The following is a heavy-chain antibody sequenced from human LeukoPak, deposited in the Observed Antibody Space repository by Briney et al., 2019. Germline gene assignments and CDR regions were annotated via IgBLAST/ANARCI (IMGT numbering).Heavy chain of an antibody. CDR2: IIPIFGTA. D-gene: IGHD3-9*01. Sequence: ASVKVSCKASGGTFSSYAISCVRQAPGQGLEWMGGIIPIFGTANYAQKFQGRVTITADKSTSTAYMELSSLRSEDTAVYYCARARYDILTGYYNGYYFDYWGQGTLVTVSS. CDR1: GGTFSSYA. CDR3: ARARYDILTGYYNGYYFDY. V-gene: IGHV1-69*06. J-gene: IGHJ4*02.